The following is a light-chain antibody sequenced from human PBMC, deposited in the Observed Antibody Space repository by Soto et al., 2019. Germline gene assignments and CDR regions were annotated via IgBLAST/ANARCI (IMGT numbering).Light chain of an antibody. J-gene: IGLJ2*01. V-gene: IGLV2-14*01. Sequence: QSALTQPASVSGSPGQSITISCTGTSSVVGGYKYVSWYQQHPGKAPKLMIYEVSNRPSGVSDRFSGSKSGNTASLTISGLQAEDEADYYCSSYTSSSTLVFVGGTKLTVL. CDR1: SSVVGGYKY. CDR3: SSYTSSSTLV. CDR2: EVS.